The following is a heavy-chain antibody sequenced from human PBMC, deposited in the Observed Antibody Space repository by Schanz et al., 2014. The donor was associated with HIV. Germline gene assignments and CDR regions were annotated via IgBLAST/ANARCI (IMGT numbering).Heavy chain of an antibody. CDR3: AKDMRNYYEWGDWFDP. CDR1: GFTFSSYA. Sequence: EVQLLESGGGLVQPGGSLRLSCAASGFTFSSYAMSWVRQAPGKGLEWVSGISGNSGHTWYADSVKGRFTISRANSKNTIYLQMSRLRVDDTAVYYCAKDMRNYYEWGDWFDPWGQGTLVTVSS. CDR2: ISGNSGHT. D-gene: IGHD3-22*01. J-gene: IGHJ5*02. V-gene: IGHV3-23*01.